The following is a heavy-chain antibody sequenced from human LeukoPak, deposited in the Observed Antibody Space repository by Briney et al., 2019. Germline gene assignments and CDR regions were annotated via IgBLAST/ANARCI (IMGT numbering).Heavy chain of an antibody. Sequence: SETLSLTCTVSGGSISSSSYYWGWIRQPPGKGLEWIGSIYYSGSTYYNPSLKSRVTISVDTSKNQFSLKLSSVTAADTAVYYCARDWKEDRAIYSSGYRSEDYWGQGTLVTVSS. CDR2: IYYSGST. CDR1: GGSISSSSYY. V-gene: IGHV4-39*07. CDR3: ARDWKEDRAIYSSGYRSEDY. J-gene: IGHJ4*02. D-gene: IGHD3-22*01.